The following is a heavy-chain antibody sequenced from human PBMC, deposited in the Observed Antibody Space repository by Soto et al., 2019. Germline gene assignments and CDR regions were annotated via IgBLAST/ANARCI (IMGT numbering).Heavy chain of an antibody. J-gene: IGHJ5*01. V-gene: IGHV3-23*01. CDR1: GFMFSSYA. Sequence: GGSLRLSCAASGFMFSSYAMSWVRQAPGKGLEWVSSISSSGGTANLADSVEGRCTISRDNSKSTLYLQMNSLRAEDTAVYYCAKLTYPSDSTGYYYERVSGWIDSWGQGTLVTVSS. CDR2: ISSSGGTA. CDR3: AKLTYPSDSTGYYYERVSGWIDS. D-gene: IGHD3-22*01.